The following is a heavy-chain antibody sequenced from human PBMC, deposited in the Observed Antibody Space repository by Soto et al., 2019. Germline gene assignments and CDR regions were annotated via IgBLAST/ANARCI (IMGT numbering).Heavy chain of an antibody. Sequence: SETLSLTSTFHGWKFHGYDWASVRQPPGTGLEWIGEINHSGSTNYNPSLKSRVTISVDTSKNQFSLKLTSVTAADTAVYYCARDKITGLFDYWGQGTLVTVSS. CDR2: INHSGST. J-gene: IGHJ4*02. CDR3: ARDKITGLFDY. V-gene: IGHV4-34*01. D-gene: IGHD2-8*02. CDR1: GWKFHGYD.